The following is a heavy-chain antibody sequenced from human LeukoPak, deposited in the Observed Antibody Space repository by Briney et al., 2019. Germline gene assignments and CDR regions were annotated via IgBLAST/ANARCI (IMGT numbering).Heavy chain of an antibody. Sequence: SETLSLTCAVYGGSFSDYYWSWIRQPPGKGLEWIGEINHSGTTNYSPSLKSRVSISVDTSKNQFSLKLNSVTAADAAMYYCASHYSSGSYRYTGSFDSWGQGMLVNVPS. V-gene: IGHV4-34*01. CDR2: INHSGTT. D-gene: IGHD3-16*02. CDR1: GGSFSDYY. CDR3: ASHYSSGSYRYTGSFDS. J-gene: IGHJ4*02.